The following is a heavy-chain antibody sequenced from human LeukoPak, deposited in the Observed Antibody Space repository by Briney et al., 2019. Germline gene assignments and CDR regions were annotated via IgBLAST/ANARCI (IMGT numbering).Heavy chain of an antibody. CDR2: IYSSGST. Sequence: PSETLSLTCTVSGGSISSGSYNWSWIRQRAGKGLEWIGRIYSSGSTNYNPSLKSRVTISVDTSKNHFSLKLSSVTAADTAVYYCARDHIVVVPAVGGWFDPWGQGTLVTVSS. D-gene: IGHD2-2*01. CDR1: GGSISSGSYN. J-gene: IGHJ5*02. CDR3: ARDHIVVVPAVGGWFDP. V-gene: IGHV4-61*02.